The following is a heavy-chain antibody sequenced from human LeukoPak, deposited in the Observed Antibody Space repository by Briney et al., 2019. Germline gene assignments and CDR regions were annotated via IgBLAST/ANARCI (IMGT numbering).Heavy chain of an antibody. J-gene: IGHJ4*02. CDR3: ARRAGYNYYFDY. D-gene: IGHD5-24*01. Sequence: GGSLRLSCAASGFTFSGYSMNWVRQAPGKGLEWVSSISASSSYIYYADSVKGRFTISRDSAKNSLYLQMNSLRAEDTAVYYCARRAGYNYYFDYWGQGALVTVSS. CDR1: GFTFSGYS. V-gene: IGHV3-21*01. CDR2: ISASSSYI.